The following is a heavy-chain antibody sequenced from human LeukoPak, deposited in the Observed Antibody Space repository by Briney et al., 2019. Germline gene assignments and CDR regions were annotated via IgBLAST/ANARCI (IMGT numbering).Heavy chain of an antibody. Sequence: GESLKISCKGSGYSFTSYWIGWVRQMPGKGLEWMGIIYPGDSDTRYSPSFQGQVTISADKSISTAYLQWSSLKASDTAMYYCARRRYDSSGYYYVRPSGAFDIWAKGQWSPSLQ. J-gene: IGHJ3*02. CDR2: IYPGDSDT. CDR1: GYSFTSYW. V-gene: IGHV5-51*01. D-gene: IGHD3-22*01. CDR3: ARRRYDSSGYYYVRPSGAFDI.